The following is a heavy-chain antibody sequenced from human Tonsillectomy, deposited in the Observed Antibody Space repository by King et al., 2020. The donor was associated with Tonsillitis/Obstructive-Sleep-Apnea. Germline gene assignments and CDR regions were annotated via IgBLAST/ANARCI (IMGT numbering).Heavy chain of an antibody. V-gene: IGHV3-30*18. CDR2: VSNDGSII. J-gene: IGHJ6*02. Sequence: VQLVESGGGVVQPGRSLRLSCAASGFSFNIYAMHWVRQAPGKGLEWVAVVSNDGSIIYYADSVKGRFTISRDNSKNTLYLQMNSLRAEDTALYYCAKDSGQEYYYDMDVWGQGTPVTVSS. CDR3: AKDSGQEYYYDMDV. CDR1: GFSFNIYA.